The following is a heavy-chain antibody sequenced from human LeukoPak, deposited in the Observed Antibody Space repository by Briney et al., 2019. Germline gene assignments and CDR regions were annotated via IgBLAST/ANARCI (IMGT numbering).Heavy chain of an antibody. V-gene: IGHV1-69*13. D-gene: IGHD1-26*01. CDR2: IIPIFGTA. CDR3: ARAGSYFSNEIYFQH. J-gene: IGHJ1*01. Sequence: SVKVSCKASGGTSSSYAISWVRQAPGQGLEWMGGIIPIFGTANYAQKFQGRVTITADESTSTAYMELSSLRSEDTAVYYCARAGSYFSNEIYFQHWGQGTLVTVSS. CDR1: GGTSSSYA.